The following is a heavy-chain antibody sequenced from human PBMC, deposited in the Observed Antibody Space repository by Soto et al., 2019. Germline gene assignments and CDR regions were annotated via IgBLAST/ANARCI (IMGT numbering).Heavy chain of an antibody. CDR3: AAGRYCSGGSCYSYAFDI. CDR1: GFTFTSSA. Sequence: QMPLVQSGPEVKKPGTSVKVSCKASGFTFTSSAVQWVRQARGQRLEWIGWIVVGSGNTNYAQKFQERVTITRDMSTSTAYMELSSLRSEDTAVYYCAAGRYCSGGSCYSYAFDIWGQGTMVTVSS. J-gene: IGHJ3*02. D-gene: IGHD2-15*01. V-gene: IGHV1-58*01. CDR2: IVVGSGNT.